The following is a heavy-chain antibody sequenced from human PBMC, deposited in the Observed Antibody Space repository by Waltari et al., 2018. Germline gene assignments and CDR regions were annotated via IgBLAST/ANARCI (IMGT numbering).Heavy chain of an antibody. CDR1: EFGFRSFG. CDR2: ITEDGSEK. Sequence: EVMLVESGGGLVQPGGALRLSCAASEFGFRSFGMTVVRQAQGKGLEWVAHITEDGSEKYYVDSVKGRFTIARDNAKEALFLQMNSLRAEDTATYFCARVEWFGDSRMDVWGQGTTVTVSS. D-gene: IGHD3-3*01. CDR3: ARVEWFGDSRMDV. J-gene: IGHJ6*02. V-gene: IGHV3-7*04.